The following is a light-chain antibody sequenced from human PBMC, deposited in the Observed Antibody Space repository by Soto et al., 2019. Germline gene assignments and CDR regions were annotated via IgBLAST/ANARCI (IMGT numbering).Light chain of an antibody. CDR2: DAS. Sequence: DIQMTQSPSTLSASIGDRATITCRASQSITTFLAWYQHKPGKAPQILIYDASKLEPGVPSRLSGGGSGTEFTLTISSLQPDDFATYYCQHYSTYPLTVGGGTKVDIK. J-gene: IGKJ4*01. V-gene: IGKV1-5*01. CDR1: QSITTF. CDR3: QHYSTYPLT.